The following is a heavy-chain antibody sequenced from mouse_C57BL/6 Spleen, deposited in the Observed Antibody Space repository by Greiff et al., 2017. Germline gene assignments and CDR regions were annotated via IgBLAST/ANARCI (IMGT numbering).Heavy chain of an antibody. D-gene: IGHD2-4*01. CDR1: GYTFTDYE. J-gene: IGHJ3*01. CDR3: TKNYDYDGAWFAY. CDR2: IAPETGGT. V-gene: IGHV1-15*01. Sequence: VQLQQSGAELVRPGASVTLSCKASGYTFTDYEMHWVKQTPVHGLEWIGAIAPETGGTAYNQKFKGKAILTADKSSSTAYMELRSLTSEDSAVYYCTKNYDYDGAWFAYWGQGTLVTVSA.